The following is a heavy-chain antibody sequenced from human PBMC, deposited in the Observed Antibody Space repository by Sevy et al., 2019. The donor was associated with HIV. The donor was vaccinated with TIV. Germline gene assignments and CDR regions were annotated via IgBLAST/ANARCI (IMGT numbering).Heavy chain of an antibody. J-gene: IGHJ6*03. CDR3: TIRGYSAQQIYYLDV. CDR1: GFTFSDAW. D-gene: IGHD5-12*01. Sequence: GGSLRLSCAASGFTFSDAWMSWVRQAPGKGLEWVGRIKNKSDGGTTDYAAPVKGRFTISRDDSKNTLYLQMNSLKNEDTALYYCTIRGYSAQQIYYLDVWGKGTTVTVSS. CDR2: IKNKSDGGTT. V-gene: IGHV3-15*01.